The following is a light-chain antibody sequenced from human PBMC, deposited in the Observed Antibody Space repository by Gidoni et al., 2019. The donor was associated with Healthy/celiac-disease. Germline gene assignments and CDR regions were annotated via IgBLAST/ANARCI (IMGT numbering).Light chain of an antibody. V-gene: IGLV7-46*01. CDR1: TGAVTSGHY. J-gene: IGLJ2*01. CDR3: LLSYSGARSVV. CDR2: DTS. Sequence: QAVVTQEPSLTVSPGGKVTLTCGSSTGAVTSGHYPYWFQQKPGQAPRTLIYDTSNKHSWTPARFSGSLLGVKAALTLSGAQPEDEAEYYCLLSYSGARSVVFGGGTKLTVL.